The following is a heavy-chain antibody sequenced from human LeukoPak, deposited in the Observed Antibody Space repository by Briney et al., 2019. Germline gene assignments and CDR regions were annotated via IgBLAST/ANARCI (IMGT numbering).Heavy chain of an antibody. Sequence: ASVKVSCTASGYTFTSYYMHWVRQAPGQGLEWMGIINPSGGSTSYAQKFQGRVTMTRDTSTCTVYLELSSLRSEDAAVYYCARDTTVTTGWLDYWGQGTLVTVSS. V-gene: IGHV1-46*01. D-gene: IGHD4-11*01. CDR2: INPSGGST. J-gene: IGHJ4*02. CDR1: GYTFTSYY. CDR3: ARDTTVTTGWLDY.